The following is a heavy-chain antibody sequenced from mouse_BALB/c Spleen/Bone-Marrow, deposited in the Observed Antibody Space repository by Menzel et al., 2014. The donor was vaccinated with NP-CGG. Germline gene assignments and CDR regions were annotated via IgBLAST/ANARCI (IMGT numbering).Heavy chain of an antibody. J-gene: IGHJ4*01. Sequence: QVQLKESGAELMKPGAPVKISCKATGYTFSSYWIEWVKQRPGHGLEWIGEILPGSGGTNYNEKFKGKATFTADTSSNTAYMQPNSLTSEDSAVYYCARSMDYWGQGTSVTVSS. CDR3: ARSMDY. CDR2: ILPGSGGT. CDR1: GYTFSSYW. V-gene: IGHV1-9*01.